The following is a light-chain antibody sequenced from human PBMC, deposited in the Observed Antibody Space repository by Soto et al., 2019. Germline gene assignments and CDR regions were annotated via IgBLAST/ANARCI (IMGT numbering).Light chain of an antibody. V-gene: IGKV1-5*01. CDR1: QSISGW. Sequence: DIQMTQSPYTLSASVGDRVTITFRASQSISGWLAWYQQKPGKAPKLLIHEASILQGGVSSRFSGSGSGTEFTLTISNLQPDDFATYYCQQYNYEWTFGQGTKVDIK. J-gene: IGKJ1*01. CDR2: EAS. CDR3: QQYNYEWT.